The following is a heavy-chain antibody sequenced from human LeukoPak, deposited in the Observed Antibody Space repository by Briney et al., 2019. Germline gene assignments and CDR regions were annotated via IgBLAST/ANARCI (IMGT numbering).Heavy chain of an antibody. CDR3: ARASTTGRGVIVFDY. J-gene: IGHJ4*02. V-gene: IGHV4-30-4*01. CDR2: INHSGST. CDR1: GGSISSGDYY. D-gene: IGHD3-10*01. Sequence: SETLSLTCTVSGGSISSGDYYWSWIRQPPGKGLEWIGEINHSGSTNYNPSLKSRVTISVDTSKNQFSLKLSSVTAADTAVYYCARASTTGRGVIVFDYWGQGTLVTVSS.